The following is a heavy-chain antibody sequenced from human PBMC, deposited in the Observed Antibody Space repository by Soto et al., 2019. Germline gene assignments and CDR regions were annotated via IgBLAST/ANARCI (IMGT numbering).Heavy chain of an antibody. D-gene: IGHD2-21*02. J-gene: IGHJ3*02. CDR1: GGSISSYY. CDR2: IYYSGST. Sequence: PSETLSLTCTVSGGSISSYYWSWIRQPPGKGLEWIGYIYYSGSTNYNPSLKSRVTISVDTSKNQFSLKLSSVTAADTAVYYCARDGEYCGGDCYSYAFDIWGQGTMLTVSS. V-gene: IGHV4-59*01. CDR3: ARDGEYCGGDCYSYAFDI.